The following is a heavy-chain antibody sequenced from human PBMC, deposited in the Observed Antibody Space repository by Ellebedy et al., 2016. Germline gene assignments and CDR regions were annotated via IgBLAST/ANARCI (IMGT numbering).Heavy chain of an antibody. Sequence: GESLKISCAASGFTFSSYSMNWVRQAPGKGLEWVSSISSSSSYIYYADSVKGRFTISRDNAKNPLYLQMNSLRAEDTAVYYCAMTPYGSGSYSLFDYWGQGTLVTVSS. CDR2: ISSSSSYI. J-gene: IGHJ4*02. CDR3: AMTPYGSGSYSLFDY. CDR1: GFTFSSYS. D-gene: IGHD3-10*01. V-gene: IGHV3-21*01.